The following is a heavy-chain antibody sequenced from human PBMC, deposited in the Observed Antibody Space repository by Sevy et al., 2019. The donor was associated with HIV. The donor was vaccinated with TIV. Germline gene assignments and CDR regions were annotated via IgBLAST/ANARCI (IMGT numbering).Heavy chain of an antibody. D-gene: IGHD6-19*01. J-gene: IGHJ4*02. V-gene: IGHV3-30*09. Sequence: GGSLRLSCAASGFSISPYAFHWVRQAPGKVLEWVALMSYDGSTRYCADSAKGRFAISKDNSKNTLYLQMSSLRIEDTAIYYCARDAGYSTGWYAGYWGQGTLVTVSS. CDR1: GFSISPYA. CDR3: ARDAGYSTGWYAGY. CDR2: MSYDGSTR.